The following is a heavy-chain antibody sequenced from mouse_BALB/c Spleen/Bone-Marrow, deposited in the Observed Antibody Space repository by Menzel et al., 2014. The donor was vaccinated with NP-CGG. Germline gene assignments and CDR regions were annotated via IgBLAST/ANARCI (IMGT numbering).Heavy chain of an antibody. CDR1: GYSFTGYF. CDR2: INPYNGET. CDR3: GRGAKKHGNYLDY. J-gene: IGHJ2*01. D-gene: IGHD2-1*01. V-gene: IGHV1-37*01. Sequence: EVKLVESGPELVKPGASVKISCKASGYSFTGYFMNWVKQSHGKSLEWIGRINPYNGETFYNQKLKGKATLTADKSSSTAHMEFLSLTSEDSAVYYCGRGAKKHGNYLDYWGQGTTLTVSS.